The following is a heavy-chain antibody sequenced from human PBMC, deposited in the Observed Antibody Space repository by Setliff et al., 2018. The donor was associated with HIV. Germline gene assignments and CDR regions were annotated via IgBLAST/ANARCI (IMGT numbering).Heavy chain of an antibody. Sequence: PTLVNPTQTLTLTCTFSGFSLSTSGVRVGWIRQPPGKALEWLALIYWDDDKRYSPSLKSRLTVTKDTPKNQVVLTMTNMDPVDTATYYRAQTGYSRTWYEGNWFDPWGQGTLVTVSS. CDR1: GFSLSTSGVR. CDR3: AQTGYSRTWYEGNWFDP. CDR2: IYWDDDK. J-gene: IGHJ5*02. D-gene: IGHD6-13*01. V-gene: IGHV2-5*02.